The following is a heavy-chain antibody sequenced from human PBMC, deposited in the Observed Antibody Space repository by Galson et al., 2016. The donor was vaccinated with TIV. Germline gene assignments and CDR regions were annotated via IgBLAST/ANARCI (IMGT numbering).Heavy chain of an antibody. CDR1: GDTFTGYY. CDR3: ARARYGDYFDY. D-gene: IGHD4-17*01. V-gene: IGHV1-2*02. Sequence: SVKVSCKASGDTFTGYYVHWVRQAPGQGLEWMGWIDPRSVATNYARKFQGRFTMTRDTSISTAYMELSRLKSDDTAVYYCARARYGDYFDYWGQGTLVTVSS. J-gene: IGHJ4*02. CDR2: IDPRSVAT.